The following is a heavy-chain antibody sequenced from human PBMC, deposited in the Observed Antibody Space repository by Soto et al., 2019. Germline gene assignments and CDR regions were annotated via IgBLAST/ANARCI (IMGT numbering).Heavy chain of an antibody. V-gene: IGHV1-8*01. CDR3: ARAPSTVTHLRNWFDP. CDR1: GYTFTSYD. Sequence: QVQLVQSGAEVKKPGASVKVSCKASGYTFTSYDINWVRQATGQGLEWMGWMNPNSGNTGYAQKFQGRVTMTRNTSISTAYMERSSLRSEDTAVYYCARAPSTVTHLRNWFDPWGQGTLVTVSS. CDR2: MNPNSGNT. D-gene: IGHD4-17*01. J-gene: IGHJ5*02.